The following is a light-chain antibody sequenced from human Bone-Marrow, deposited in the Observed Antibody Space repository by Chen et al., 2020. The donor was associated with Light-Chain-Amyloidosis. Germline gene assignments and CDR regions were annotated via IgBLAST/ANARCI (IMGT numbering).Light chain of an antibody. CDR1: DLPTKY. CDR2: RDT. CDR3: PSADSSVTSEVI. Sequence: SYELTQPPSVSVSPGQTARITCSGDDLPTKYAYWYQQKPGQAPVLVIHRDTERPSGISERFSGSSSWTTATLTISGVQAEDEADYHCPSADSSVTSEVIFGGGTKLTVL. V-gene: IGLV3-25*03. J-gene: IGLJ2*01.